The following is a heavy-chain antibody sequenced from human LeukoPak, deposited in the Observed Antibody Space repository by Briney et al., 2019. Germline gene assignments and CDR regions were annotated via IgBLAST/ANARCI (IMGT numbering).Heavy chain of an antibody. J-gene: IGHJ4*02. V-gene: IGHV1-69*13. CDR2: IIPIFGTA. CDR1: GGTFSSYA. Sequence: SVKVSCKASGGTFSSYAISWVRQAPGQGLEWMGGIIPIFGTANYAQKSQGRVTITADESTSTAYMELSSLRSEDTAVYYCARGTHSGYDKFDYWGQGTLVTVSS. CDR3: ARGTHSGYDKFDY. D-gene: IGHD5-12*01.